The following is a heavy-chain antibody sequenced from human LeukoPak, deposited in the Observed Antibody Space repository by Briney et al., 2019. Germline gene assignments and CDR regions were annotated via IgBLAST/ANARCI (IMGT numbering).Heavy chain of an antibody. D-gene: IGHD5-24*01. J-gene: IGHJ4*02. CDR2: IYYSGST. CDR3: ARGRVATTPHYFDY. Sequence: PSETLSLTCTVSGGSISSYYWSWLRQPPGKGLEWIGYIYYSGSTNYNPSLKSRVTISVDTSKNQFSLKLSSVTAADTAVYYCARGRVATTPHYFDYWGQGTLVTVSS. V-gene: IGHV4-59*01. CDR1: GGSISSYY.